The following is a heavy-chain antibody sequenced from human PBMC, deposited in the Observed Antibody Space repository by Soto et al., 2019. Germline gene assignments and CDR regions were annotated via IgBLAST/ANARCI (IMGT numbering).Heavy chain of an antibody. CDR3: ASPGYSYGHNWFGP. D-gene: IGHD5-18*01. CDR2: ISSSSSYI. V-gene: IGHV3-21*01. J-gene: IGHJ5*02. Sequence: GGSLRLSCAASGFTFSSYSMNWVRQASGKGLEWVSSISSSSSYIYYADSVKGRFTISRDNAKNSLYLQMNSLRAEDTAVYYCASPGYSYGHNWFGPWGQGTLVTVSS. CDR1: GFTFSSYS.